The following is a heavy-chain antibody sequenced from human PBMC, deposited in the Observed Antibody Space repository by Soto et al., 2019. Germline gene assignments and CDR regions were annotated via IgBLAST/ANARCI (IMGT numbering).Heavy chain of an antibody. CDR1: GFTFSSYA. V-gene: IGHV3-23*01. CDR2: ISGSGGST. J-gene: IGHJ6*02. Sequence: EVQLLESGGGLVQPGGSLRLSCAASGFTFSSYAMSWVRQAPGKGLEWVSAISGSGGSTYYADSVKGRFTISRDNSKNTLYLQMNSLRAEDTAVYYCAKDMVVPAAIGGGYYYYGMDVWGQGTTVTVSS. D-gene: IGHD2-2*02. CDR3: AKDMVVPAAIGGGYYYYGMDV.